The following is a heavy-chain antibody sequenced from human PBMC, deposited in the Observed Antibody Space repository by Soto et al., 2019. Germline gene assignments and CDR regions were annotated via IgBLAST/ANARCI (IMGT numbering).Heavy chain of an antibody. J-gene: IGHJ4*02. CDR2: IIPIFGTA. D-gene: IGHD1-1*01. Sequence: QVQLVQSGAEVKNPGSSVKVSCKASGGTFSSYAISWVRQAPGQGLEWMGGIIPIFGTANYAEKFQGRVTITAEESTSTAYMELSSLRSEDTAVYYCSGDAGRDGNNKFDYWGQGTLVTVSS. V-gene: IGHV1-69*12. CDR3: SGDAGRDGNNKFDY. CDR1: GGTFSSYA.